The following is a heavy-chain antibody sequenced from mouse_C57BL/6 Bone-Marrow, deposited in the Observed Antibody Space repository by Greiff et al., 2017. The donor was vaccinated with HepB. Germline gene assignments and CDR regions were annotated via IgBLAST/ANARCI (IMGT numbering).Heavy chain of an antibody. V-gene: IGHV5-6*01. D-gene: IGHD1-1*02. Sequence: EVKLMESGGDLVKPGGSLKLSCAASGFTFSSYGMSWVRQTPDKRLEWVATISSGGSYNYYPDSVKGRFTISRDNAKNTLYLQMSSLKSEDTAMYYCARHYYGNYFDYWGQGTTLTVSS. CDR3: ARHYYGNYFDY. CDR2: ISSGGSYN. CDR1: GFTFSSYG. J-gene: IGHJ2*01.